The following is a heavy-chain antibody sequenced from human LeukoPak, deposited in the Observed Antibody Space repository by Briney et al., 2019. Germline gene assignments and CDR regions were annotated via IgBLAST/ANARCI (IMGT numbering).Heavy chain of an antibody. CDR3: ARATYYGSGSYHQSGNYYYYYMDV. CDR1: GGSISSSSYY. V-gene: IGHV4-39*07. CDR2: IYYSGST. D-gene: IGHD3-10*01. J-gene: IGHJ6*03. Sequence: PSETLSLTCTVSGGSISSSSYYWGWIRQPPGKGLEWIGSIYYSGSTNYNPSLKSRVTMSVDTSKNQFSLKLSSVTAADTAVYYCARATYYGSGSYHQSGNYYYYYMDVWGKGTTVTISS.